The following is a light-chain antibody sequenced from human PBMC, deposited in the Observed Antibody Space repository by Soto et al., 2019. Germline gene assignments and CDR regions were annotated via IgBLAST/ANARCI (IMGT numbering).Light chain of an antibody. CDR2: KAS. CDR3: QQYKTYWYT. Sequence: DTQMTQSPSTLSASVGDRVTITCRASQSISSWLAWYQQKPGKAPKLLIYKASSLESGVPSRFSGSGSGTEFTLTISSLQPDDFATYYCQQYKTYWYTFGQGTKLEIK. J-gene: IGKJ2*01. V-gene: IGKV1-5*03. CDR1: QSISSW.